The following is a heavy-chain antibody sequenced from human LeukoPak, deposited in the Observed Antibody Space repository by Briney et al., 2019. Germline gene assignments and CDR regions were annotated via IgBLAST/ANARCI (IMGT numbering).Heavy chain of an antibody. D-gene: IGHD5-12*01. J-gene: IGHJ4*02. CDR1: GGSISSSSYY. V-gene: IGHV4-39*07. CDR2: IYYSGST. CDR3: ARDRHKLVDIVAGTLDY. Sequence: SETLSLTCTVSGGSISSSSYYWGWIRQPPGKGLEWIGSIYYSGSTYYNPSLKSRVTISVDTSKNQFSLRLTSVTAADTAVYYCARDRHKLVDIVAGTLDYWGQGTLVTVSS.